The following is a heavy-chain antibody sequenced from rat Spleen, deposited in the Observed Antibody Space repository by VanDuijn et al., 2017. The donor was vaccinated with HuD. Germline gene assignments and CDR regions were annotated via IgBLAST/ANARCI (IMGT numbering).Heavy chain of an antibody. Sequence: EVQLVESGGGLIQPGRSLKLSCVASGFTFKNYWMTWIRQAPGKGLEWVASITNTGGSTYYPDSVKGRFTISRDNAETTLYLQMNSLRSEDTATYYCARHGPGSWYFDLWGPGTMVTVSS. CDR3: ARHGPGSWYFDL. D-gene: IGHD5-1*01. J-gene: IGHJ1*01. CDR2: ITNTGGST. CDR1: GFTFKNYW. V-gene: IGHV5-31*01.